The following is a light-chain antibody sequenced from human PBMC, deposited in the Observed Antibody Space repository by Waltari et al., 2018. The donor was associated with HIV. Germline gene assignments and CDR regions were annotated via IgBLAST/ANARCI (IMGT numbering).Light chain of an antibody. V-gene: IGKV3-15*01. CDR2: DAS. Sequence: IVMTQSPPTLSVSPGERATLPCRASQSVSNKLAWYQQKPGQAPRLLMYDASTRVTGIPARFSGSGSGTDFTLTISSLQSGDFAIYYCQQYNNWLTFGGGTKVEIK. J-gene: IGKJ4*01. CDR3: QQYNNWLT. CDR1: QSVSNK.